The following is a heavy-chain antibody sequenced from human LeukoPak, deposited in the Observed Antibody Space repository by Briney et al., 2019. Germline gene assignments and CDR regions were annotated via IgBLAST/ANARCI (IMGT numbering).Heavy chain of an antibody. J-gene: IGHJ4*02. CDR2: ISWNSGSI. D-gene: IGHD6-6*01. CDR1: GFTFDDYA. CDR3: AKGAPPLGCSSSSAGDY. V-gene: IGHV3-9*01. Sequence: GGSLRLSCAASGFTFDDYAMHWVRQAPGKGLEWVSGISWNSGSIGYADSVKGRFTISRDNAKNSLYLQMNSLRAEDTALYYCAKGAPPLGCSSSSAGDYWGQGTLVTVSS.